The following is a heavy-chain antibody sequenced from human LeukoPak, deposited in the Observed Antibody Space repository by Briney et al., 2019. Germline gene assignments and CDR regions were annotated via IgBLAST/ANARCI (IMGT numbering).Heavy chain of an antibody. J-gene: IGHJ6*02. V-gene: IGHV4-39*01. CDR2: VYYGGDT. D-gene: IGHD6-19*01. Sequence: SETLSLTCTVSGGPISSSSYYWGWIRQPPGKGLEWVGCVYYGGDTYYNPSLKSRVTISVDTSKNQFSLSLSSVTAADTALYYCARLFSSGWPYFYGLDAWGQGTTVTVSS. CDR3: ARLFSSGWPYFYGLDA. CDR1: GGPISSSSYY.